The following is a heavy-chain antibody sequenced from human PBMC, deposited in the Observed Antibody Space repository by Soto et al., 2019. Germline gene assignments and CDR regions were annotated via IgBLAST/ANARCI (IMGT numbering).Heavy chain of an antibody. D-gene: IGHD1-1*01. Sequence: GGSLRLSCAASEFAFSRYWMSWLRQAPGKGLEWVASIKQDGSDNHYVESVKGRFTISRDNSKNTLSLQMNSLRAEDTAVYYCAKVQEWGLEPQYPNDYWGQGTLVTAPQ. CDR3: AKVQEWGLEPQYPNDY. CDR2: IKQDGSDN. CDR1: EFAFSRYW. J-gene: IGHJ4*02. V-gene: IGHV3-7*03.